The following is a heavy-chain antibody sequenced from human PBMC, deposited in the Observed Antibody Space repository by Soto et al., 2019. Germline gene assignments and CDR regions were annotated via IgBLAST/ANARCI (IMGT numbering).Heavy chain of an antibody. CDR3: ASCHYDLNFDY. CDR1: GGSISSSSYY. Sequence: QLQLQESGPGLVKPSETLSLTCTVSGGSISSSSYYWGWIRQPPGKGLEWIGSIYYSGSTYYNPSLKSRVTISVDTSKNQFSLKLSSVTAADTAVYYCASCHYDLNFDYWGQGTLVTVSS. V-gene: IGHV4-39*01. J-gene: IGHJ4*02. D-gene: IGHD3-3*01. CDR2: IYYSGST.